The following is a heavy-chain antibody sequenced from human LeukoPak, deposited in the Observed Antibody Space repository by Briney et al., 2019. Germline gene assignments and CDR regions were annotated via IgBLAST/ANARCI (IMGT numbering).Heavy chain of an antibody. CDR2: IRYDGSNK. D-gene: IGHD4-17*01. J-gene: IGHJ5*02. Sequence: GGSLRLSRAASGFTFSSYGMHWVRQAPGKGLEWVAFIRYDGSNKYYADSVKGRFTISRDNSKNTLYLQMNSLRAEDTAVYYCAKIRAYGDYAPWFDPWGQGTLVTVSS. CDR3: AKIRAYGDYAPWFDP. CDR1: GFTFSSYG. V-gene: IGHV3-30*02.